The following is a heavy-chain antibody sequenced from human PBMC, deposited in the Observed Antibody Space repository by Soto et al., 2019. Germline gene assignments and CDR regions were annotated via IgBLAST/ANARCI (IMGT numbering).Heavy chain of an antibody. Sequence: PGGSLRLSCADSGFTLNSYTMAWVRLAPGKGLEWVSSISGSGGSPSYADSVQGRFTISRDNSRNTLSLQMNSLRAEDTATYYYAKARCSGNSCYVPDYWGHGSLVTVSS. J-gene: IGHJ4*01. CDR1: GFTLNSYT. D-gene: IGHD2-15*01. V-gene: IGHV3-23*01. CDR2: ISGSGGSP. CDR3: AKARCSGNSCYVPDY.